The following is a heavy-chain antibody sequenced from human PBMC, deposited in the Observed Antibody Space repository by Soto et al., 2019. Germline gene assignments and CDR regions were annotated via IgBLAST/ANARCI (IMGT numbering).Heavy chain of an antibody. CDR2: ISAYNGNT. J-gene: IGHJ6*02. D-gene: IGHD3-3*01. CDR3: ARDRYDFWSGYYPV. Sequence: GASVKVSCKASGGTFSSYAISWVRQAPGQGLEWMGWISAYNGNTNYAQKLRGRVTMTTDTSTSTAYMELRSLRSDDTAVYYCARDRYDFWSGYYPVWGQGTTVTVSS. CDR1: GGTFSSYA. V-gene: IGHV1-18*01.